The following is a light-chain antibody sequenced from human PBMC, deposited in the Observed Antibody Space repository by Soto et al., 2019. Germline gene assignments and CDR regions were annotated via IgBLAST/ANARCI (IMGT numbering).Light chain of an antibody. Sequence: EIVLTQSPATLSLSPGERANISCRASQSVTTYLAWYQQKPGQAPRLLIYDASDRATGIPARFSGSGSGTDFTLTISSLEPEDFAVYYCHHFGSSRHTFGQGTRLEI. CDR1: QSVTTY. J-gene: IGKJ5*01. V-gene: IGKV3-11*01. CDR2: DAS. CDR3: HHFGSSRHT.